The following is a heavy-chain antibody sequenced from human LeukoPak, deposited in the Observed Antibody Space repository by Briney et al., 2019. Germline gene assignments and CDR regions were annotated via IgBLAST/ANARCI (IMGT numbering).Heavy chain of an antibody. D-gene: IGHD3-3*01. CDR2: IIPIFGTA. J-gene: IGHJ5*02. CDR3: ARVYDFRSGRRTYNWFDP. CDR1: GGTFSSYA. V-gene: IGHV1-69*06. Sequence: AVKVSCKPSGGTFSSYAISWVRQAPGQGLEWMGGIIPIFGTANYAQKFQGRVTITADKSTSTAYMELSSLRSEDTAVYYCARVYDFRSGRRTYNWFDPWGQGTLVTVSS.